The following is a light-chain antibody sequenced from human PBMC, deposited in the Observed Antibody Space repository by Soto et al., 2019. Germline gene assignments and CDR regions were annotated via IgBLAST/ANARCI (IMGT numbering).Light chain of an antibody. CDR3: HQFGYSPRT. J-gene: IGKJ1*01. V-gene: IGKV3-20*01. CDR2: ATS. CDR1: QTVNSDY. Sequence: EIVLTQSPGPLSLCPGERATLTSSASQTVNSDYLAWFQQRPGQAPRLLIFATSRRATDIPDRFSGSGSGTDFTLAIRRLEPEDFAVYYCHQFGYSPRTFGQGTKV.